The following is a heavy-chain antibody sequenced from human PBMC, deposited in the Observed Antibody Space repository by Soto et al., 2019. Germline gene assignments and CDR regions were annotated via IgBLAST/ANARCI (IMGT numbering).Heavy chain of an antibody. Sequence: DVQLVESGGGFIQPGESLRLSCAALGLTISGKKYVAWVRQGPGKGLAWVSALYDVDGSFYSDSVTGRFTTSSDSAKTTVYLQMNDQTPDDTAVYYCATGHEREHAFDVWGQGTTVTISS. D-gene: IGHD1-1*01. J-gene: IGHJ3*01. CDR2: LYDVDGS. CDR3: ATGHEREHAFDV. CDR1: GLTISGKKY. V-gene: IGHV3-53*01.